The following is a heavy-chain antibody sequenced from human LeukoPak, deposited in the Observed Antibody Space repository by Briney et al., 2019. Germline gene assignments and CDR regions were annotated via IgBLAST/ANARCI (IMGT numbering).Heavy chain of an antibody. Sequence: SETLSLTCTVSGGSISSSSWYWDWIRQPPGKGLEWSGTIYYTGSTYYNPFLRSRVTISVDTSKDQFSLELSSVTAADTAVYYCARLYCGGECYSGYFDYWGQGTLVTVSS. CDR1: GGSISSSSWY. CDR3: ARLYCGGECYSGYFDY. J-gene: IGHJ4*02. CDR2: IYYTGST. V-gene: IGHV4-39*01. D-gene: IGHD2-21*01.